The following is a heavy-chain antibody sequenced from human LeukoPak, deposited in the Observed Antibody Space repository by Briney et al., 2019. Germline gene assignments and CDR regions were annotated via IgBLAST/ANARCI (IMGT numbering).Heavy chain of an antibody. V-gene: IGHV3-30-3*01. Sequence: GGSLRLSCVASGFNFSSYTMHWVRQTPGKGLEWVTIIAYDGTNKYYADSVEGRFTISRDNSKNTLYLQMNSLRAEDTAVYYCARDQLVVVPAAHNWFDPWGQGTLVTVSS. D-gene: IGHD2-2*01. J-gene: IGHJ5*02. CDR3: ARDQLVVVPAAHNWFDP. CDR2: IAYDGTNK. CDR1: GFNFSSYT.